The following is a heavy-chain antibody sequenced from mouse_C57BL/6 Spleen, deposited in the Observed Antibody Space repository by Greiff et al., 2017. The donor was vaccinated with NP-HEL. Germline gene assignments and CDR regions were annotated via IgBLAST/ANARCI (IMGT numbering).Heavy chain of an antibody. CDR3: ARGNYAFDY. V-gene: IGHV1-54*01. D-gene: IGHD2-1*01. Sequence: VKLMESGAELVRPGTSVKVSCKASGYAFTNYLIEWVKQRPGQGLEWIGVINPGSGGTNYNEKFKGKATLTADKSSSTAYMQLSSLTSEDSAVYFCARGNYAFDYWGQGTTLTVSS. CDR1: GYAFTNYL. CDR2: INPGSGGT. J-gene: IGHJ2*01.